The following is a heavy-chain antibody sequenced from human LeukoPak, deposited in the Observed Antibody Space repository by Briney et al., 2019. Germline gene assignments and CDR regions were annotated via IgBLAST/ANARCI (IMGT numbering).Heavy chain of an antibody. CDR3: ARAVDYGGNSNY. Sequence: GGSLRLSCAASGFTFTTYWMSWVRQAPGKGLEWVANIKQDGTEKYYVDSVEGRFTISRDNAKNSLYLQMNSLRAEDTAVYYCARAVDYGGNSNYWGQGTLVTVSS. J-gene: IGHJ4*02. CDR2: IKQDGTEK. CDR1: GFTFTTYW. V-gene: IGHV3-7*01. D-gene: IGHD4-23*01.